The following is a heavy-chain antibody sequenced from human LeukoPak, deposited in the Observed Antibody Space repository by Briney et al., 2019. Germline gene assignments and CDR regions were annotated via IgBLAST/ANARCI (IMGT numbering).Heavy chain of an antibody. J-gene: IGHJ4*02. V-gene: IGHV3-15*01. CDR3: TTDLTYYYDSSGYYPPYR. Sequence: GGSLRLSCAASGFTFSNAWMSWVRQAPGMGLEWVGRIKSKTDGGTTDYAAPVKGRFTISRNDSKNTLYLQMNSLKTEDTAVYYCTTDLTYYYDSSGYYPPYRWGQGTLVTVSS. CDR2: IKSKTDGGTT. D-gene: IGHD3-22*01. CDR1: GFTFSNAW.